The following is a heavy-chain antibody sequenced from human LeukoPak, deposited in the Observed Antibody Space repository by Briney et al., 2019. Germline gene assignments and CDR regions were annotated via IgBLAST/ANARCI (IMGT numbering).Heavy chain of an antibody. D-gene: IGHD3-10*02. CDR2: IYPGDSDT. Sequence: GESLKISCEGSGYSFTYYLVGWVGAMAGESLEWMGSIYPGDSDTRYSPSFQGQVTISADKSISTAYLQWSSLKASDTAMYYCARLFGELLPEFDYWGQGTLVTVSS. V-gene: IGHV5-51*01. J-gene: IGHJ4*02. CDR3: ARLFGELLPEFDY. CDR1: GYSFTYYL.